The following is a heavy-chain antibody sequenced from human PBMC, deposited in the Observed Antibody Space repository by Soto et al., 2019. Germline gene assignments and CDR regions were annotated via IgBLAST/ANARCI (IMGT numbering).Heavy chain of an antibody. CDR1: GGSISSYY. V-gene: IGHV4-59*08. Sequence: PSETLSLTCTVSGGSISSYYWSWIWQPPGKGLEWIGCIYYSGSTNYNPSLKSRVTISVDTSKNQFSLKLSSVTAADTAVYYCASQGIDGYNYVNSFDYWGQGTLVTVSS. J-gene: IGHJ4*02. CDR2: IYYSGST. D-gene: IGHD5-12*01. CDR3: ASQGIDGYNYVNSFDY.